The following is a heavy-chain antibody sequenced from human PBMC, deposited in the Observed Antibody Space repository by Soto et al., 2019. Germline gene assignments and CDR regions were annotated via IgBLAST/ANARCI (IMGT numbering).Heavy chain of an antibody. V-gene: IGHV3-33*01. CDR2: IWYDGSNK. CDR3: ARGGITGTTSYYYYGMDV. CDR1: GFTSSSYG. D-gene: IGHD1-7*01. J-gene: IGHJ6*02. Sequence: QVQLVESGGGVVQPGRSLRLSCAASGFTSSSYGMHWVRQAPGKGLEWVAVIWYDGSNKYYADSVKGRFTISRDNSKNTLYLQMNSLRAEDTAVYYCARGGITGTTSYYYYGMDVWGQGTTVTVSS.